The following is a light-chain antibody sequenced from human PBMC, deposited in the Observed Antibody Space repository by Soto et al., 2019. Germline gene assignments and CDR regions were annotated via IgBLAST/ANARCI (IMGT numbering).Light chain of an antibody. CDR1: SSNIGAGYG. Sequence: QPVLTQSPSVSGAPGQRVTISCTGSSSNIGAGYGVHWYQHLPGTAPTLIITGDNYRPSGVPDRFSVSKSGTSASLAITGLQAEDEAHYYCQSYDTSLRGSVFGGGTKLTVL. V-gene: IGLV1-40*01. CDR3: QSYDTSLRGSV. J-gene: IGLJ3*02. CDR2: GDN.